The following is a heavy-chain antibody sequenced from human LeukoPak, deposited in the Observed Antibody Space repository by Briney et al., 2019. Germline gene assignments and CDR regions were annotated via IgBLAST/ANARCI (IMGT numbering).Heavy chain of an antibody. D-gene: IGHD3-9*01. Sequence: GGSLRLSCAGSGFIFRNYAMSWVRQAPGMGLEWVSAISGSGVGANYADSVKGRFTISRDNSKNTLYLQMNSLRAEDTAVYYCAKNGRDDHDKYFFDFWGQGTQVTVSS. CDR2: ISGSGVGA. CDR1: GFIFRNYA. CDR3: AKNGRDDHDKYFFDF. J-gene: IGHJ4*02. V-gene: IGHV3-23*01.